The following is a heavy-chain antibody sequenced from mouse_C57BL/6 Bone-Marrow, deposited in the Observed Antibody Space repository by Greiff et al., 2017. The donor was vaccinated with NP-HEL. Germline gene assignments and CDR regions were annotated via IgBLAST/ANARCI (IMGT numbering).Heavy chain of an antibody. J-gene: IGHJ2*01. CDR2: ISYDGSN. CDR1: GYSITSGYY. D-gene: IGHD1-1*01. Sequence: EVQLQESGPGLVKPSQSLSLTCSVTGYSITSGYYWNWIRQFPGNKLEWMGYISYDGSNNYNPSLKNRISITRDTSKNQFFLKLNSVTTEDTATYYCARADYYGSSNYWGQGTTLTVSS. V-gene: IGHV3-6*01. CDR3: ARADYYGSSNY.